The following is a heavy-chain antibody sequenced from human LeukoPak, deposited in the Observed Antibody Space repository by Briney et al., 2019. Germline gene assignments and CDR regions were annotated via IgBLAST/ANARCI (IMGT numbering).Heavy chain of an antibody. CDR3: ASPRAAGGAFDI. D-gene: IGHD6-13*01. CDR2: ISSSSSYI. J-gene: IGHJ3*02. Sequence: PGGSLRLSCAASGFTFSSYSMNWVRQAPGKGLEWVSSISSSSSYIYYADSVKGRFTISRDNAKNSLYLQMNSLRAEDTAVYYCASPRAAGGAFDIWGQGTMVTVSS. CDR1: GFTFSSYS. V-gene: IGHV3-21*01.